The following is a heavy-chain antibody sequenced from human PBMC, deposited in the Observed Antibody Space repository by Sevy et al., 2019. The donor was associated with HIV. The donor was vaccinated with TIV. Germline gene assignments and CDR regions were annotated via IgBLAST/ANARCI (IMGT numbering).Heavy chain of an antibody. V-gene: IGHV3-23*01. CDR2: IRNSGINK. CDR1: GLAFTRYA. J-gene: IGHJ4*02. CDR3: AQAMAAPDIDGY. D-gene: IGHD6-25*01. Sequence: GGSLRLSCAASGLAFTRYAMSWVRQAPGKGLEWVSTIRNSGINKYYADSVKGRFTVFRDTSKNSLYLQMNSLRVEDTAIYYCAQAMAAPDIDGYWGQGTLVTVSS.